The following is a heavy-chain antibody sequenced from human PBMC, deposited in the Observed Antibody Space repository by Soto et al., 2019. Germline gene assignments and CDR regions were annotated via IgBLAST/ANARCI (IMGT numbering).Heavy chain of an antibody. V-gene: IGHV1-24*01. J-gene: IGHJ6*03. CDR2: FYPEDGET. CDR3: ALVRERLVDYYSYLMDV. Sequence: GASVKVSCKVSGYTLTELSMHWVRQAPGKGLEWMRGFYPEDGETIYAQKFQGRVTMTRNTSISTAYMELSSLGSEDTALYYFALVRERLVDYYSYLMDVWGKGTTVTLSS. CDR1: GYTLTELS. D-gene: IGHD6-13*01.